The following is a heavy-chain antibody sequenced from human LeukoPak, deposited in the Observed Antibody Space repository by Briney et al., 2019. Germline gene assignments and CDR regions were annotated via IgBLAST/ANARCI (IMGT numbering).Heavy chain of an antibody. J-gene: IGHJ6*03. CDR3: ARDLLRSLYYMDV. CDR1: GGSISSSGYY. Sequence: SETLSLTCTVSGGSISSSGYYWGWIRQPPGKGLEWIGSIYYSGSTYYNPSLKSRVTISVDTSKNQFSLKLSSVTAADTAVYYCARDLLRSLYYMDVWGKGTTVTVSS. D-gene: IGHD3-3*01. V-gene: IGHV4-39*07. CDR2: IYYSGST.